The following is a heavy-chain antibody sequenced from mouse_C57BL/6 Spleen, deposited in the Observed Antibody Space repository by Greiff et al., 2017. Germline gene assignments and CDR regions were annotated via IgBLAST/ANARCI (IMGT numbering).Heavy chain of an antibody. J-gene: IGHJ3*01. Sequence: QVQLQQSGPELVKPGASVKISCKASGYAFSSSWMNWVKQRPGKGLEWIGRIYPGDGDTNYNGKFKGKATLTADKSSSTAYMQLSSLTSEDSAVYFCARGVAAQATGFAYWGQGTLVTVSA. V-gene: IGHV1-82*01. D-gene: IGHD3-2*02. CDR3: ARGVAAQATGFAY. CDR2: IYPGDGDT. CDR1: GYAFSSSW.